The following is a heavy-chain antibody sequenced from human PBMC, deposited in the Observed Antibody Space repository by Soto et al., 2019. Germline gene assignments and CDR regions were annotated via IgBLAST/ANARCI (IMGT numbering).Heavy chain of an antibody. V-gene: IGHV1-18*01. CDR2: INVYNGKT. CDR1: GYTFTTYG. Sequence: QVQLVQSGGEVAKPGASVKVSCKASGYTFTTYGINWLRQAPGLGLEWMGWINVYNGKTNYAQKFQARVTMTKDTSTNSVYMELRSLRSDDTAVYYCARGPDPTYFDYWGQGTLVIVSS. CDR3: ARGPDPTYFDY. J-gene: IGHJ4*02.